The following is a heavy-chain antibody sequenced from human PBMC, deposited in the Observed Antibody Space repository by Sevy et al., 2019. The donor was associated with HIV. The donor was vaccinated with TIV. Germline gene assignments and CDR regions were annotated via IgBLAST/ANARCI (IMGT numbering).Heavy chain of an antibody. D-gene: IGHD3-22*01. CDR1: GFTFSNAW. V-gene: IGHV3-15*01. CDR2: IKSKTDGGTT. CDR3: TLTETSLYYYDSSASDAFDI. J-gene: IGHJ3*02. Sequence: GGSLRLSCAASGFTFSNAWMSWVRQAPGKGLEWVGRIKSKTDGGTTDHAAPVKGRFTISRDDSKNTLYLQMNSLKTEDTAVYYCTLTETSLYYYDSSASDAFDIWGQGTMVTVSS.